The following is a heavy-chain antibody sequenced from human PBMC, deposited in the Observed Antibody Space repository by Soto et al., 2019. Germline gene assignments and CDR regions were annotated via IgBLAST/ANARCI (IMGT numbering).Heavy chain of an antibody. CDR1: GGSISSNY. CDR2: VYNSGST. D-gene: IGHD6-13*01. Sequence: RSLTCTVSGGSISSNYWTWIRQPPGKGLEWIGYVYNSGSTNYNPSLKSRVTISEDTSKSQFSLKVNSMTAADTAVYYCARYRREAVAGYTLDNWGQGILVTVSS. V-gene: IGHV4-59*01. CDR3: ARYRREAVAGYTLDN. J-gene: IGHJ4*02.